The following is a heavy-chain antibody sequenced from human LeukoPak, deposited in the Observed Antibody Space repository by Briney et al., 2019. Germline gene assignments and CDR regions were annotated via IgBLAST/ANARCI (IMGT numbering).Heavy chain of an antibody. CDR3: ARLCTNGVCYLYYYGMDV. J-gene: IGHJ6*02. CDR2: IYYRGTT. D-gene: IGHD2-8*01. Sequence: KPSETLSLTCTFSGGSISSYYWSWIRQPPGKGLEWIGCIYYRGTTNYNPSLKSRVTISVDTSKNQFSLKLSSVTAADTAAYYCARLCTNGVCYLYYYGMDVWGQGTTVTVSS. V-gene: IGHV4-59*12. CDR1: GGSISSYY.